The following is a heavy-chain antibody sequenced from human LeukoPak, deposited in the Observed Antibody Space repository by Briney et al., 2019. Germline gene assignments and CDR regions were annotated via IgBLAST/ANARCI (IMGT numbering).Heavy chain of an antibody. J-gene: IGHJ3*02. Sequence: GASVKVSCKASGGTFSSYAISWVRQAPGQGLEWMGWISAYNGNTNYAQKLQGRVTMTTDTSTSTAYMELRSLRSDDTAVYYCAREGTGYHDSTLAPGGAFDIWGQGTMVTVSS. CDR3: AREGTGYHDSTLAPGGAFDI. CDR2: ISAYNGNT. D-gene: IGHD3-22*01. CDR1: GGTFSSYA. V-gene: IGHV1-18*01.